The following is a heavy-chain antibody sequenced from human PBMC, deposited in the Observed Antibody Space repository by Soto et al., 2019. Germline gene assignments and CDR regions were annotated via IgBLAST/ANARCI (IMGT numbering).Heavy chain of an antibody. CDR3: ARDLPEVEYSGSWGFDY. CDR2: ISYDGSNK. Sequence: GGSLRLSCAASGFTFSSYAMHWVRQAPGKGLEWVAVISYDGSNKYYADSVKGRFTISRDNSKNTLYLQMNSLRAEDTAVYYCARDLPEVEYSGSWGFDYWGQGTLVTVSS. J-gene: IGHJ4*02. V-gene: IGHV3-30-3*01. CDR1: GFTFSSYA. D-gene: IGHD1-26*01.